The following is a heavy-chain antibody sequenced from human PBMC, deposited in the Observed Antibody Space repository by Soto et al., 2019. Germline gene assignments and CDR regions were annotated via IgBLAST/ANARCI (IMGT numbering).Heavy chain of an antibody. Sequence: GGSLRLSCAPSGFTFTSYAMSWVRQAPGKGLEWVSAISGNGGSTNYADSVKVRFTISRDNAKNTLYLQMISLRAEDTAVYYCARDTYDIVTGYSNYYYYYVDVWGKGPTVTVSS. J-gene: IGHJ6*03. CDR3: ARDTYDIVTGYSNYYYYYVDV. D-gene: IGHD3-9*01. V-gene: IGHV3-23*01. CDR2: ISGNGGST. CDR1: GFTFTSYA.